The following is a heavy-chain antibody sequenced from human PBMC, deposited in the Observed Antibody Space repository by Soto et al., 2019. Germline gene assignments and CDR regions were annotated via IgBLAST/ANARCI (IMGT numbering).Heavy chain of an antibody. CDR1: GYTFTSYA. CDR3: TSGSYYYGSIGYYLNWFDP. D-gene: IGHD3-22*01. J-gene: IGHJ5*02. CDR2: INAGNGNT. Sequence: ASVKVSCKASGYTFTSYAMHWVRQAPGQRLEWMGWINAGNGNTKYSQKFQGRVTITRDTSASTAYMELSSLRYEDTAVYYCTSGSYYYGSIGYYLNWFDPWGQGTLVTVSS. V-gene: IGHV1-3*01.